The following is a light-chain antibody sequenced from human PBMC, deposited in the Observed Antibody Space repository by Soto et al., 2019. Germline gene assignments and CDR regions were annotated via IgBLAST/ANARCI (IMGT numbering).Light chain of an antibody. V-gene: IGLV2-14*01. CDR1: SSDVGGSNY. CDR2: EVD. Sequence: QSALIQPASVSGSPGQSITISCTGTSSDVGGSNYVSWYQHHPHRAPKLLIYEVDYRPSGVSNRFSGSKSGNTASLTISGLQAEDEADYYCSSYTPSNTLEVFGFGTKLTAL. J-gene: IGLJ1*01. CDR3: SSYTPSNTLEV.